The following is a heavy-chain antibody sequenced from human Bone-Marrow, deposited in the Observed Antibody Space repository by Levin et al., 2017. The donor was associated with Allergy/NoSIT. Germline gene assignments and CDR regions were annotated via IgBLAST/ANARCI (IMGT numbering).Heavy chain of an antibody. J-gene: IGHJ4*02. D-gene: IGHD5-18*01. Sequence: SETLSLTCTVSGGSMSPFYWSWIRQTPGGGLEWIGYIFHSGSTVYNPSLEGRVTISIDKSRTQFSLKLNSVTAADTALYSCARARDSYGYLPLDYWGQGTLVFVST. CDR2: IFHSGST. CDR1: GGSMSPFY. V-gene: IGHV4-59*01. CDR3: ARARDSYGYLPLDY.